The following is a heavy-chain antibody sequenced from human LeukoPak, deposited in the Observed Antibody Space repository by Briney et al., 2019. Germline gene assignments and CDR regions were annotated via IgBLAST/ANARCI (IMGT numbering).Heavy chain of an antibody. V-gene: IGHV1-69*13. D-gene: IGHD1-26*01. J-gene: IGHJ4*02. Sequence: ASVKVSCKASGGTFSSYAISWVRQAPGQGLEWMGGIIPIFGTANYAQKFQGRVTITADESTSTAYMELSSLRSEDTAVYYCARGGSGSYGGPFDYWGQGTLVTVSS. CDR2: IIPIFGTA. CDR3: ARGGSGSYGGPFDY. CDR1: GGTFSSYA.